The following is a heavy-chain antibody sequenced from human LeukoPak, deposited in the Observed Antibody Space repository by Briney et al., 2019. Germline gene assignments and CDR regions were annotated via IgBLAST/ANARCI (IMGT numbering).Heavy chain of an antibody. CDR3: ARRAVAARPGYYYYMDV. CDR1: GFTFSSYA. J-gene: IGHJ6*03. D-gene: IGHD6-6*01. CDR2: ISYDGSNK. V-gene: IGHV3-30*01. Sequence: GGSLRLSCAASGFTFSSYAMHWVRQAPGKGLEWVAVISYDGSNKYYADSVKGRFTISRDNSKNTLYLQMNSLGAEDTAVYYCARRAVAARPGYYYYMDVWGKGTTVTVSS.